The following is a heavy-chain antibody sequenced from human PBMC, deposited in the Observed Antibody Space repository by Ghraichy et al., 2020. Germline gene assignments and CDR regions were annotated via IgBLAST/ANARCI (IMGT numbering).Heavy chain of an antibody. Sequence: SETLSLTCAVYGGSFSGYYWSWIRQPPGKGLEWIGEINHSGSTNYNPSLKSRVTISVDTSKNQFSLKLSSVTAADTAVYYCARLPAAIIYWFDPWGQGTLVTVSS. CDR2: INHSGST. D-gene: IGHD2-2*01. CDR3: ARLPAAIIYWFDP. J-gene: IGHJ5*02. V-gene: IGHV4-34*01. CDR1: GGSFSGYY.